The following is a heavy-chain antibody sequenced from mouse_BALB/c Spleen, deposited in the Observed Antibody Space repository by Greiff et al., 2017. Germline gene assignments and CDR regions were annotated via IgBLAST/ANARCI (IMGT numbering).Heavy chain of an antibody. CDR3: ARGLGRAAMDD. D-gene: IGHD4-1*01. V-gene: IGHV5-17*02. CDR2: ISSGSSTI. Sequence: EVQVVESGGGLVQPGGSRKLSCAASGFTFSSFGMHWVRQAPEKGLEWVAYISSGSSTIYYADTVKGRFTISRDNPKNTLFLQMTSLRSEDTAMYYGARGLGRAAMDDGGQGTSVTVSA. CDR1: GFTFSSFG. J-gene: IGHJ4*01.